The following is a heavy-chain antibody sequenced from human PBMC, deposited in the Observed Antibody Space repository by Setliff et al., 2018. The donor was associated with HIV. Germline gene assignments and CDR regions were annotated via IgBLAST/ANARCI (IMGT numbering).Heavy chain of an antibody. CDR1: GFTFSPYA. CDR3: ARDPPGSGYPRFFHY. J-gene: IGHJ4*02. CDR2: IWADEITK. Sequence: PGGSLRLSCATSGFTFSPYAIHWVRQAPGMGLEWVAMIWADEITKFCADSVKGRFTISRDNSKNTMYLQMNTLRVEDTAVYYCARDPPGSGYPRFFHYWGQGTLVTVSS. D-gene: IGHD3-22*01. V-gene: IGHV3-33*01.